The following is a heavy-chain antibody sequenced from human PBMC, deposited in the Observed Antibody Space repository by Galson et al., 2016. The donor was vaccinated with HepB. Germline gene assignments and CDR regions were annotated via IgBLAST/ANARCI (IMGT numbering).Heavy chain of an antibody. CDR2: IYSGGST. Sequence: SLRLSCAGYGFTVNDNYMMWVRQAPGKGLEWVSIIYSGGSTFYADFVKGRFTISRDKSDNTLYLQMNRRRPEDTAVYYCAGGDGIFGVVIGMDVWGLGTTVIVSS. D-gene: IGHD3-3*01. V-gene: IGHV3-66*01. CDR3: AGGDGIFGVVIGMDV. J-gene: IGHJ6*02. CDR1: GFTVNDNY.